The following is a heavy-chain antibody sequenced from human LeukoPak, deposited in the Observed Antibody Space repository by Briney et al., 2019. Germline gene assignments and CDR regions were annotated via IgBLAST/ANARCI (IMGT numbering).Heavy chain of an antibody. V-gene: IGHV4-38-2*02. Sequence: SETLSLTCVASDYSISSGYFWGWIRQPPGKGLEWIGSISHSGTTYYNPSLKSRVTISVDTSKNQFSLKLSSVTAADTAVYYCAREGGPSPYYYDSSGYSNDAFDIWGQGTMVTVSS. CDR2: ISHSGTT. CDR3: AREGGPSPYYYDSSGYSNDAFDI. CDR1: DYSISSGYF. D-gene: IGHD3-22*01. J-gene: IGHJ3*02.